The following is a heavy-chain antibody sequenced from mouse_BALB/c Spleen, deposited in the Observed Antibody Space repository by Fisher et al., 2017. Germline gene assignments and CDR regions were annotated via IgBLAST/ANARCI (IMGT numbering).Heavy chain of an antibody. CDR3: ARLGLRRDYYAMDY. V-gene: IGHV1-26*01. D-gene: IGHD2-2*01. J-gene: IGHJ4*01. Sequence: KFKGKATLTVDKSSSTAYMELRSLTSEDSAVYYCARLGLRRDYYAMDYWGQGTSVTVS.